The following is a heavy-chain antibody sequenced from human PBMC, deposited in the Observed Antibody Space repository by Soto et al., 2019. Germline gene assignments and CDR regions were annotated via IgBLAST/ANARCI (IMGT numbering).Heavy chain of an antibody. CDR3: ARVGVLRYFDWLSNNWFDP. D-gene: IGHD3-9*01. V-gene: IGHV1-18*01. J-gene: IGHJ5*02. Sequence: ASVKVSCKASGYTFTSYGISWVRQAPGQGLEWMGWISAYNGNTNYAQKLQGRVTMTTDTSTSTAYMELRSLRSDDTAVYYCARVGVLRYFDWLSNNWFDPWGQGTLVTVSS. CDR1: GYTFTSYG. CDR2: ISAYNGNT.